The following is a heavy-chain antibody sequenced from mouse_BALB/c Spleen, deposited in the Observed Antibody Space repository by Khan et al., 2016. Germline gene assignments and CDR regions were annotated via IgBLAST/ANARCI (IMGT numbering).Heavy chain of an antibody. CDR1: GFKIKDTY. J-gene: IGHJ3*01. CDR2: IDPANGNT. CDR3: ATGGYGWFAY. V-gene: IGHV14-3*02. D-gene: IGHD2-14*01. Sequence: VQLQQPGAELVKPGASVKLSCTASGFKIKDTYMHWVKQRPEQGLEWIGRIDPANGNTKYDPKFQDKATVTSERSSNTAYLHLSSLTSEDTAFYYCATGGYGWFAYWGQGTLVTVSA.